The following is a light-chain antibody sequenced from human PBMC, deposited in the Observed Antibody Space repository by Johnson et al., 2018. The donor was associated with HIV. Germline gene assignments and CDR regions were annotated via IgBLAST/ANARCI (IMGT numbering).Light chain of an antibody. CDR2: ENN. CDR1: SSNIGNNY. J-gene: IGLJ1*01. V-gene: IGLV1-51*02. CDR3: GTWDSSLSAFYV. Sequence: QHVLTQPPSVSAAPGQKVTISCSGSSSNIGNNYVSWYQQLPGTAPKLLIYENNKRPSGIPDRFSGSKSGTSATLGITGLQTGDEADYYCGTWDSSLSAFYVFGTGTKVTVL.